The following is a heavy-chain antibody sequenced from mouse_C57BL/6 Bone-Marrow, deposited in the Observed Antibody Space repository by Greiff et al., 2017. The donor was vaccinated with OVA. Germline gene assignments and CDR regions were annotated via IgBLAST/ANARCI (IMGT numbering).Heavy chain of an antibody. D-gene: IGHD2-12*01. J-gene: IGHJ3*01. V-gene: IGHV1-18*01. Sequence: EVQLQQSGPELVKPGASVKIPCKASGYTFTDYNMDWVKQSHGKSLEWIGDINPNNGGTIYNQKFKGKATLTVDKSSSTAYMELRSLTSEDTAVYYCAKDGRRGKFAYWGQGTLVTVSA. CDR1: GYTFTDYN. CDR2: INPNNGGT. CDR3: AKDGRRGKFAY.